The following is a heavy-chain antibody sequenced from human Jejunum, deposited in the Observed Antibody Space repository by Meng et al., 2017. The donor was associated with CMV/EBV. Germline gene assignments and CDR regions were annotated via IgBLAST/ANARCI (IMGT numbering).Heavy chain of an antibody. CDR1: DDYN. CDR2: INSNGHRS. V-gene: IGHV3-43*01. CDR3: AKDDCDITNCWQYYGLDV. J-gene: IGHJ6*02. Sequence: DDYNMHWVRQAPGKGREWVSFINSNGHRSYYADSVKGRFTISRDNSKNTLSMQMNSLRAEETAVYYCAKDDCDITNCWQYYGLDVWGQGTTVTVSS. D-gene: IGHD2-2*01.